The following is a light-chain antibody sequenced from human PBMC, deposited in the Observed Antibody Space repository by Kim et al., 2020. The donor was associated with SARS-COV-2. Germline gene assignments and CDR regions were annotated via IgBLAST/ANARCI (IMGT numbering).Light chain of an antibody. CDR1: SCNFGSNY. CDR3: ATWDDSLSGWV. J-gene: IGLJ3*02. CDR2: RNN. Sequence: GQWVSISYSGSSCNFGSNYVYWYQQRPGPAPKLVIYRNNQRPSGVLDRFSGSTSGTSDSLAISGLRSEDEADYYCATWDDSLSGWVFGGGTQLTVL. V-gene: IGLV1-47*01.